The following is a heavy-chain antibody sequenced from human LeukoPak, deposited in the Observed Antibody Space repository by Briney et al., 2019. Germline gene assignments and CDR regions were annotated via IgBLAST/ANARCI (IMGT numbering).Heavy chain of an antibody. Sequence: ASVKVSCKASGYTFTSYGISWVRQAPGQGLEWMGWISAYNGNTNYAQKLQGRVTMTTDTSTSTAYMELRSLRSDDTAVYYCAKGPPGCSSTSCYLADYYYYYMDVWGKGTTVTVSS. CDR2: ISAYNGNT. CDR1: GYTFTSYG. J-gene: IGHJ6*03. CDR3: AKGPPGCSSTSCYLADYYYYYMDV. V-gene: IGHV1-18*01. D-gene: IGHD2-2*01.